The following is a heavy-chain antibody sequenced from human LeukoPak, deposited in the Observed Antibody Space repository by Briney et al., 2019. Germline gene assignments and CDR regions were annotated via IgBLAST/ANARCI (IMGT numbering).Heavy chain of an antibody. Sequence: ASVKVSCKASGYTFTSYYMHWVRQAPGQGLEWMGIINPSGGSTSYAQKFQGRVTMTRDTSTGTVYMELSSLRSEDTAVYYCARDLDCSGGSCYVHYMDVWGKGTTVTVSS. V-gene: IGHV1-46*01. CDR2: INPSGGST. CDR1: GYTFTSYY. J-gene: IGHJ6*03. D-gene: IGHD2-15*01. CDR3: ARDLDCSGGSCYVHYMDV.